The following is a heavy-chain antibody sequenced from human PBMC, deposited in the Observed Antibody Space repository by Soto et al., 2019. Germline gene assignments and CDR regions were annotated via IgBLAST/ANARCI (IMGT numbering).Heavy chain of an antibody. Sequence: LRLSCVASGFPFNNFEMNWIRQAPGKGLEWISYITGGGATYYADSVKGRFTISRDNSKNSLYLQMNSLRAEDTAVYYCVRNGMLGAMEDWGQGTKVTVSS. J-gene: IGHJ4*02. D-gene: IGHD1-26*01. CDR3: VRNGMLGAMED. CDR2: ITGGGAT. CDR1: GFPFNNFE. V-gene: IGHV3-48*03.